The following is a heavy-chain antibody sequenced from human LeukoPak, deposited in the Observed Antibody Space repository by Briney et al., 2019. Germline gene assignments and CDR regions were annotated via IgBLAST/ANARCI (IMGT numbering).Heavy chain of an antibody. V-gene: IGHV4-59*12. J-gene: IGHJ4*02. CDR3: ARDDGGNSENY. CDR2: IYYSGST. CDR1: GGSISSYY. D-gene: IGHD4-23*01. Sequence: PSETLSLTCTVSGGSISSYYWSWIRQPPGKGLEWIGYIYYSGSTNYNPSLKSRVTISVDTSKNQFSLKLSSVTAADTAVYYCARDDGGNSENYWGQGTLVTVSS.